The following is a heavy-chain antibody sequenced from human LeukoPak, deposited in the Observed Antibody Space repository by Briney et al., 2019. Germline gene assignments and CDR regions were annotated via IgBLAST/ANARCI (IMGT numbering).Heavy chain of an antibody. V-gene: IGHV4-59*08. CDR3: AREYSSSSGRRAFDF. CDR2: IYYSGST. CDR1: GGSISSYY. D-gene: IGHD6-6*01. Sequence: PSETLSLTCTVSGGSISSYYWSWIRQPPGKGLEWIGYIYYSGSTNYNPSLKSRVTTLVDTSKNQFSLRLSSVTAADTAVYYRAREYSSSSGRRAFDFWGQGTMVTVSS. J-gene: IGHJ3*01.